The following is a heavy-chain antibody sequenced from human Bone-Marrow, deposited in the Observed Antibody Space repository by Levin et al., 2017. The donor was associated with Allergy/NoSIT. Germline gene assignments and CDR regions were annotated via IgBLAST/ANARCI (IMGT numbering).Heavy chain of an antibody. D-gene: IGHD3-22*01. V-gene: IGHV3-33*01. Sequence: QPGGSLRLSCAASGFTFSDYGMHWVRQAPGKGLEWLAVIWYDGNNKYYADSVKDRFIISRDNSKSTMHLQMNSLRAEDTAVYYCSRACDRSGNCADFHHWGQGTLVTVSS. CDR3: SRACDRSGNCADFHH. CDR2: IWYDGNNK. J-gene: IGHJ4*02. CDR1: GFTFSDYG.